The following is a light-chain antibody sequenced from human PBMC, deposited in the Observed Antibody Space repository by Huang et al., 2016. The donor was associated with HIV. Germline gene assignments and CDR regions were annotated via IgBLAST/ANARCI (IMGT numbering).Light chain of an antibody. CDR1: QTISSY. CDR3: HQRAGWPL. Sequence: EVVLTQSPATLSLSPGERATLSCRASQTISSYFAWYQHTPGQPPMLLIYDTSKRATGIPARFSGSGSGTDFTLTISSLEPEDFAVYYCHQRAGWPLFGGGTKVEIK. CDR2: DTS. J-gene: IGKJ4*02. V-gene: IGKV3-11*01.